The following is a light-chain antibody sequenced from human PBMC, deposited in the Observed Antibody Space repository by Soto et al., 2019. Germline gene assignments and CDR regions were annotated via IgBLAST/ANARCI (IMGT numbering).Light chain of an antibody. CDR2: GVS. CDR1: ESLTRGS. Sequence: EIVLTQSPGTLSLSPGERGTLSYRASESLTRGSLAWYQQKPGQTPRLLMHGVSNRATGIPDRFTGSGSGADFTLTISRLEPEDFAVYWCQQYARSPWTFGQGTKVEI. V-gene: IGKV3-20*01. CDR3: QQYARSPWT. J-gene: IGKJ1*01.